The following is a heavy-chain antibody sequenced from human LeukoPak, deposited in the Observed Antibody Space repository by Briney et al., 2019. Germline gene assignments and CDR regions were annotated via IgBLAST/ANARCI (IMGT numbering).Heavy chain of an antibody. CDR2: ISGSGGST. D-gene: IGHD2-15*01. CDR3: AKSVVVITFRFDD. J-gene: IGHJ4*02. Sequence: GSLRLSCAASGFTFSSYAMSWVRQAPGKGLEWVSGISGSGGSTYYVDSVKGRFTISRDKSKNTLYLQMNSLRAEDTAVYYCAKSVVVITFRFDDWGQGALVTVSS. V-gene: IGHV3-23*01. CDR1: GFTFSSYA.